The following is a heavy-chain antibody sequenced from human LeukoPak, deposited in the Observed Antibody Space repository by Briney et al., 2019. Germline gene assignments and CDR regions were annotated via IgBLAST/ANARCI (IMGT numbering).Heavy chain of an antibody. D-gene: IGHD6-25*01. Sequence: SETLSLTCTVSGGSISSGGYNWNWIRQHPGKGLEWIGYIYYSGSTYYNPSLKSRLTISVDTSKNQFSLKLSSVTAADTAVYYCTREGGTRAYYYYGMDVWGQGTTVTVSS. J-gene: IGHJ6*02. CDR2: IYYSGST. CDR3: TREGGTRAYYYYGMDV. CDR1: GGSISSGGYN. V-gene: IGHV4-31*03.